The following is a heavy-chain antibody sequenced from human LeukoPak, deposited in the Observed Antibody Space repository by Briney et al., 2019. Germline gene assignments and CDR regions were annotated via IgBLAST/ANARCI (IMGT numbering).Heavy chain of an antibody. CDR3: AGTGQWLAFHY. D-gene: IGHD6-19*01. J-gene: IGHJ4*02. CDR2: IYYSGST. Sequence: PSETLSLTCTVSGGSISSSSYYWGWIRQPPGKGLEWIGSIYYSGSTYYNPSLKSRVTISVDTSKNQFSLKLSSVTAADTAVYYCAGTGQWLAFHYWGQGSLVTVSS. V-gene: IGHV4-39*01. CDR1: GGSISSSSYY.